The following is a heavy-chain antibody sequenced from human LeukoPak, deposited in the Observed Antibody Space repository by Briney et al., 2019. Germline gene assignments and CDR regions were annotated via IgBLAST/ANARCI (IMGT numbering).Heavy chain of an antibody. CDR3: ARRKRGGDASVGPFDY. CDR1: GYSFTSYW. V-gene: IGHV5-51*01. D-gene: IGHD2-21*02. J-gene: IGHJ4*02. Sequence: GESLKISCKGSGYSFTSYWIGWVRQMPGKGLEWMGIIYPGDSDTRYSPSFRGQVTISADKSISTAYLQWSSLKASDTAMYYCARRKRGGDASVGPFDYWGQGTLVTVSS. CDR2: IYPGDSDT.